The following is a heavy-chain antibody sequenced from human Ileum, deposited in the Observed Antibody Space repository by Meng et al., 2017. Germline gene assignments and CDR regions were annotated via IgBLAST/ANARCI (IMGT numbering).Heavy chain of an antibody. V-gene: IGHV3-7*01. CDR3: TRQRSSWKLDL. D-gene: IGHD6-13*01. J-gene: IGHJ4*02. Sequence: GGSLRLSCAASGFTFTDYWLTWVRQTPGKGLEWVATIKQDGNDKYYVESLKGRFTVSRDNAKNSVYLQMDSLRVEDTAVYYCTRQRSSWKLDLWGQGTLVTVSS. CDR1: GFTFTDYW. CDR2: IKQDGNDK.